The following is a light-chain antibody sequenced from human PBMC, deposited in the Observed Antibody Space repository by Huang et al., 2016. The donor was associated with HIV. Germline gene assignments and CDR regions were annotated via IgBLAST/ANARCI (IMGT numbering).Light chain of an antibody. Sequence: EIVLTQSPGTLSLSPGERATLSCRASQTITSSYLAWYQMTPGQAPRRLIYGASSSATGIPDRFSGSGSGTDFTLTITRVEPEDFAVYYCQQYGESSPVTFGGGTKVEIK. J-gene: IGKJ4*01. CDR1: QTITSSY. CDR2: GAS. CDR3: QQYGESSPVT. V-gene: IGKV3-20*01.